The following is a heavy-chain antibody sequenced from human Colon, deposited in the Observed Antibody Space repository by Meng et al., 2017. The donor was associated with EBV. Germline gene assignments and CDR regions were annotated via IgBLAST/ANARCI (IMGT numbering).Heavy chain of an antibody. CDR2: IKQSGST. Sequence: VSPQGSGQRMGEPSAPLSPPCSVTCGFLSSRSWWSWVRRPPGKGREWIGEIKQSGSTNYNPCLTSRVTISVDESKNQFSLRLSSVTAADTAVYYCARVGAYCGGDCYHPRWGQGTLVTVSS. V-gene: IGHV4-4*02. CDR3: ARVGAYCGGDCYHPR. J-gene: IGHJ4*02. CDR1: CGFLSSRSW. D-gene: IGHD2-21*02.